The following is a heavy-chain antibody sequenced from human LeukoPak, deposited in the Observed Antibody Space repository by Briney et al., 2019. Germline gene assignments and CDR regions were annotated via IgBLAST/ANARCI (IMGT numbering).Heavy chain of an antibody. CDR2: IKSKTDGGTT. D-gene: IGHD2-8*01. CDR3: AKAAEPLLMVYAKDY. V-gene: IGHV3-15*01. J-gene: IGHJ4*02. Sequence: PGGSLRLSCAASGFTFSNAWMSWVRQAPGKGLEWVGRIKSKTDGGTTDYAAPVKGRFTISRDNSKNTLYLQMNSLRAEDTAVYCCAKAAEPLLMVYAKDYWGQGTLVTVSS. CDR1: GFTFSNAW.